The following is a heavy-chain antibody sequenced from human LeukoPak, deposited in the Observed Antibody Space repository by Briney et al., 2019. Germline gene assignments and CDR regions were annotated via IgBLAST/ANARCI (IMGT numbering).Heavy chain of an antibody. CDR2: ISSGSSAI. CDR3: AKDSSGYSDYFDY. Sequence: PGGSLRLSCEASGFTFTTYSMTWVCQAPGKGLEWVSIISSGSSAIFSADALKGRFTISRDDAKNLLYLQMNSLRAEDTAVYYCAKDSSGYSDYFDYWGQGTLVTVSS. J-gene: IGHJ4*02. V-gene: IGHV3-21*04. CDR1: GFTFTTYS. D-gene: IGHD3-22*01.